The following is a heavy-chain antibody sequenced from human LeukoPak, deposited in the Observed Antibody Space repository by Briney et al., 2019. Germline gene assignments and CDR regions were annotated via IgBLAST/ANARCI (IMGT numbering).Heavy chain of an antibody. CDR1: GFTFGDYA. V-gene: IGHV3-49*03. CDR3: TRRVLYDIFLGRYYLDY. J-gene: IGHJ4*02. D-gene: IGHD3-9*01. CDR2: IRSKAYGGTT. Sequence: GGSLRLSCTASGFTFGDYAMSWFRQAPGKGLEWVGFIRSKAYGGTTEYAASVKGRFTISRDDSKSIAYLQMNSLKTEDTAVYYCTRRVLYDIFLGRYYLDYWGQGTLVTVSS.